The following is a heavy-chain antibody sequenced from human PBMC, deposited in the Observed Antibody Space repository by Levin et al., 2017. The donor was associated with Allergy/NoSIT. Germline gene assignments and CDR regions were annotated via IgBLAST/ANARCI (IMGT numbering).Heavy chain of an antibody. D-gene: IGHD6-13*01. CDR2: ISSRSSYR. CDR1: GFTFSTYS. Sequence: GESLKISCAASGFTFSTYSMNWVRQAPGKGLEWVSSISSRSSYRYYADSVKGRFTISRDDAKSSLFLQMNSLRAEDTAVYYWARDGGLGSNSWYMGDYWGQGTLVTVSS. CDR3: ARDGGLGSNSWYMGDY. V-gene: IGHV3-21*01. J-gene: IGHJ4*02.